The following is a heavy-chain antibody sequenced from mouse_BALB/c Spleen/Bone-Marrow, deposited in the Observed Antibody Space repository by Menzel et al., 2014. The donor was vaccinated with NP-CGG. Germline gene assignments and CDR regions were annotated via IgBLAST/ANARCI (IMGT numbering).Heavy chain of an antibody. D-gene: IGHD2-3*01. Sequence: VQLQQSGAELVKPGASVKPSCKASGYTFTSYWMHWVKQRPGQGLEWIGEIIPSNGRTNYNEKFKSKATLTEDKSSNTAYMQLSSLTSEDSAVYYCARWLLQYFDVWGAGTTVTVSS. J-gene: IGHJ1*01. V-gene: IGHV1S81*02. CDR1: GYTFTSYW. CDR2: IIPSNGRT. CDR3: ARWLLQYFDV.